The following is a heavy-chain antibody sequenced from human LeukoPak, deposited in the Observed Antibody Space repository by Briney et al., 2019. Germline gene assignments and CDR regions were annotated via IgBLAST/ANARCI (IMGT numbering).Heavy chain of an antibody. CDR1: GFTFSDCY. J-gene: IGHJ4*02. D-gene: IGHD3-10*01. V-gene: IGHV3-11*04. CDR3: ARDGAPYYYGSGSIRFDY. CDR2: ISSNGSTI. Sequence: GGSLRLSCAASGFTFSDCYMSWIRQAPGKGLEWVSYISSNGSTIYYADSVKGRFTISRDNAKNSLYLQMNSLRAEDTAVYYCARDGAPYYYGSGSIRFDYWGQGTLVTVSS.